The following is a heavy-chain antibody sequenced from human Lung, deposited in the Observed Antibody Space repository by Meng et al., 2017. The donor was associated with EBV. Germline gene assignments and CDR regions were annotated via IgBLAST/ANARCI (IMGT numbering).Heavy chain of an antibody. D-gene: IGHD6-19*01. CDR1: GYTFTSSS. CDR3: ARGNGWRFDY. CDR2: ISINTGNP. J-gene: IGHJ4*02. V-gene: IGHV7-4-1*01. Sequence: QVQLVQSGSELKKPGDSVKVSCQAAGYTFTSSSMNWVRHAPGQGLEWMGWISINTGNPTYAQGFTGRFVFSLDTSVSTAYLQIDSLKADDTAVYYCARGNGWRFDYWGQGTLVTVSS.